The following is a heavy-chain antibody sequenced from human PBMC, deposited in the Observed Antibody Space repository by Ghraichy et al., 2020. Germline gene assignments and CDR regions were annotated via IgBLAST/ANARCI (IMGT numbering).Heavy chain of an antibody. CDR1: GFSFSSYW. J-gene: IGHJ4*02. V-gene: IGHV3-7*01. CDR2: INEGGSWT. Sequence: GGSLRLSCAGSGFSFSSYWMTWARQAPGKGLEWVANINEGGSWTNYVDSVKGRFTISRDNANNLLYLHMNSLRVEDTAMYYCARAGLCSGARCYFDDWGQGTLVTVSS. D-gene: IGHD2-15*01. CDR3: ARAGLCSGARCYFDD.